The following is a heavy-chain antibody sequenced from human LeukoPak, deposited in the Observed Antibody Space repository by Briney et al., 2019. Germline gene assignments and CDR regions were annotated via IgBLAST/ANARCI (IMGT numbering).Heavy chain of an antibody. CDR1: ALTFSKYW. Sequence: PRGSLRLSCAASALTFSKYWMSWVRQAPVKGLEWVANIKQDGGEKYYVDSVKGRFTISRDNAKNSLFPQMKSLRAEDTAVYYCARRGDDRDVFDLWGQGTMVTVSS. J-gene: IGHJ3*01. CDR3: ARRGDDRDVFDL. D-gene: IGHD1-1*01. CDR2: IKQDGGEK. V-gene: IGHV3-7*01.